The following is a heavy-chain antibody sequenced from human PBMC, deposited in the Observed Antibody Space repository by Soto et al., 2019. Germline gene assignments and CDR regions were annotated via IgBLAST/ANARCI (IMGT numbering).Heavy chain of an antibody. CDR1: GFSFSSYG. CDR3: ARVGSCTGSSCYSMDV. CDR2: IYSTSIYR. D-gene: IGHD2-2*01. V-gene: IGHV3-21*01. J-gene: IGHJ6*02. Sequence: GGSLRLSCAASGFSFSSYGMNWVRQAPGRGLEWVSFIYSTSIYRYYADSVTGRFTISRDNAKNSMYLQMNSLRAEDTAVYYCARVGSCTGSSCYSMDVWGQGTTVTVSS.